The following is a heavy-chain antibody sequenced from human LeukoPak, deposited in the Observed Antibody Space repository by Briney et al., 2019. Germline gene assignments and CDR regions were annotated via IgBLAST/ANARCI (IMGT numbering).Heavy chain of an antibody. Sequence: GGSLTHSRTTSGFAFSNYWMYWVRQAPGKGLEWVSRIKSDGSGITYSDAVEGRFTISRDNFKNTFLQMNSLRDEDTAMYYCVRGGTIDYWGKGTLVTVSS. CDR2: IKSDGSGI. D-gene: IGHD1-26*01. CDR1: GFAFSNYW. V-gene: IGHV3-74*03. J-gene: IGHJ4*02. CDR3: VRGGTIDY.